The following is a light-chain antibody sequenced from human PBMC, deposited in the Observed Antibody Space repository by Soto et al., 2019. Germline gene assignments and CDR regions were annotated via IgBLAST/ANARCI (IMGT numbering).Light chain of an antibody. Sequence: AIRMTQSPSSFSASTGDRVTITCRASQDISSYVAWYQQKPGKAPNLLIYAASTLQSGVPSRFSGSGSGTDFTLTISCLQSDDFATYYCQQYYDYARTFGQGTKVDIK. CDR3: QQYYDYART. J-gene: IGKJ1*01. V-gene: IGKV1-8*01. CDR2: AAS. CDR1: QDISSY.